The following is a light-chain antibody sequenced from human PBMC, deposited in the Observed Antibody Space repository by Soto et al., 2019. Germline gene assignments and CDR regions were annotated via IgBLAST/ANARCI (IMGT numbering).Light chain of an antibody. CDR3: LQFGSTPST. CDR1: QSVRNNY. Sequence: EIVLTQSPGTLSLSPGERATLSCRASQSVRNNYLSWFQQKPGQAPRLLIYSASIRATGIPDWFSGSGSGTDFTLTVSRLEPEDFGVYYCLQFGSTPSTFGQGARLEIE. V-gene: IGKV3-20*01. J-gene: IGKJ5*01. CDR2: SAS.